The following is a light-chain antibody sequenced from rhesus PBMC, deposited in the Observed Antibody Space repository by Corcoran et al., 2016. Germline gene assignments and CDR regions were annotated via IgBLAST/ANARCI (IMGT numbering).Light chain of an antibody. CDR1: SSNLGAGYA. V-gene: IGLV1S2*01. Sequence: QSVLTQPPSVSGAPGQRVTISCSGSSSNLGAGYAVQWFQQLPGTAPKLLIYEKTKRPSGVSDRFSGSQSGTSASLTITGLQSEDEADYFCQTHDSSLSADVFGSGTKLTVL. CDR3: QTHDSSLSADV. J-gene: IGLJ6*01. CDR2: EKT.